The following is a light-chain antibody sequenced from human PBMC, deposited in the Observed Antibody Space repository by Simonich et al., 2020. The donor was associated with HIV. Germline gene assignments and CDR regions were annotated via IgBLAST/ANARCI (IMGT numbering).Light chain of an antibody. CDR3: QSYDSSNLWV. Sequence: NFMLTQPLSVSESPGKTVTISCTRSSGSIASNYLQWYQQRPGSAPTTVIYEDNQRPSGVPDRFSGSIDSSSNSASLTISGLKTEDEADYYCQSYDSSNLWVFGGGTKVTVL. J-gene: IGLJ3*02. CDR2: EDN. CDR1: SGSIASNY. V-gene: IGLV6-57*03.